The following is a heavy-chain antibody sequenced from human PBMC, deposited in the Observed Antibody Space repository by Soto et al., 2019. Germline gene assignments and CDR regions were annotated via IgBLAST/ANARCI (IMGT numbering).Heavy chain of an antibody. D-gene: IGHD3-16*01. CDR2: ISDNASTT. Sequence: PGGSLRLSCAASGFTFSSYGMHWVRQAPGKGLEWVALISDNASTTYYTDSVKGRLAISRDNSRNTVYLQMNSLRADDTAVYYCAKDRLAGGFDYWGQGTLVTVSS. J-gene: IGHJ4*02. V-gene: IGHV3-23*01. CDR3: AKDRLAGGFDY. CDR1: GFTFSSYG.